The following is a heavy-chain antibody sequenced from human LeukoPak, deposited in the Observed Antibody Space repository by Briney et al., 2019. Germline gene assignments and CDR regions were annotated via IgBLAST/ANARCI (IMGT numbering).Heavy chain of an antibody. Sequence: PSETLSLTCAVYDGSFIGYYWTWVRQTPGKGLERIGDTLHSGDPNYNPSLESRATISVDTSKHQFTLNLTSVTAADTAVYFCARGPIVAVPAVYYYYMDVWGSGTTVTVSS. V-gene: IGHV4-34*01. CDR1: DGSFIGYY. J-gene: IGHJ6*03. D-gene: IGHD2-2*01. CDR2: TLHSGDP. CDR3: ARGPIVAVPAVYYYYMDV.